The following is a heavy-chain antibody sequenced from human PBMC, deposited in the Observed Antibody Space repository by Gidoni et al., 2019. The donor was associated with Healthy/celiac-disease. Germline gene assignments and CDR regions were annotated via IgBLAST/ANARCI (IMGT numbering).Heavy chain of an antibody. Sequence: QLQLQESGPGMVKPAETLSLTCTVAGGSISSSSYYWGWIRQPPGKGLEWIGSIYYSGSTYYNPSLKSRVTISVDTSKNQFSLQLSSVTAADTAVYYCARGYCSSTSCYLNWFDPWGQGTLVTVSS. J-gene: IGHJ5*02. CDR2: IYYSGST. CDR1: GGSISSSSYY. CDR3: ARGYCSSTSCYLNWFDP. V-gene: IGHV4-39*01. D-gene: IGHD2-2*01.